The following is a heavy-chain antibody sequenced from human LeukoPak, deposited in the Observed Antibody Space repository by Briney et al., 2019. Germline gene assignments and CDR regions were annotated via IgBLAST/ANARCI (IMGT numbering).Heavy chain of an antibody. V-gene: IGHV3-30*02. D-gene: IGHD3-10*01. CDR2: IRYDGSNK. J-gene: IGHJ6*03. CDR1: GFTFSSYG. CDR3: AKDFFGGYRGYYYYYMDV. Sequence: GGSLRLSCAASGFTFSSYGMHWVRQAPGKGLEWVAFIRYDGSNKYYADSVKGRFTISRDNSKNTLYLQMNSLRAEDTAVYYCAKDFFGGYRGYYYYYMDVWGKGTTVTVSS.